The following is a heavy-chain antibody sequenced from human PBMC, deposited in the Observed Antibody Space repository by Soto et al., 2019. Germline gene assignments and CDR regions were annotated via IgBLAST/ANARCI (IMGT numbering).Heavy chain of an antibody. J-gene: IGHJ6*02. Sequence: GESLKISCKGSGYSFTSYWISWVRRMPGKGLEWMGRIDPSDSYTNYSPSFQGHVTISADKSISTAYLQWSSLQASDTPMYYCARTGTSHGFWSGKTHADCGMDVWGQGTTVTVSS. CDR3: ARTGTSHGFWSGKTHADCGMDV. CDR1: GYSFTSYW. V-gene: IGHV5-10-1*01. D-gene: IGHD3-3*01. CDR2: IDPSDSYT.